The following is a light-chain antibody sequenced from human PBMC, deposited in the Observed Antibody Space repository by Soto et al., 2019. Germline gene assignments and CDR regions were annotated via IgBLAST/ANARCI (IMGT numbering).Light chain of an antibody. Sequence: QSVLTQPASVSGSPGQSITISCTGTSSDVGGYNYVSWYQQHPGEAPKLMIYDVSNRPSWVSNRFSGSKSGNTASLTISGLQAEDEADYYCSSYTTSNTLEVVFGGGTKLTVL. J-gene: IGLJ2*01. CDR1: SSDVGGYNY. CDR3: SSYTTSNTLEVV. V-gene: IGLV2-14*01. CDR2: DVS.